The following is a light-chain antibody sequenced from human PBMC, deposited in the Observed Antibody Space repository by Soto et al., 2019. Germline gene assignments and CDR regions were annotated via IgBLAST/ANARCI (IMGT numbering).Light chain of an antibody. CDR1: QIVTSNY. CDR2: GAS. Sequence: IVFTQSPGTLSSSPGGRATLSCRASQIVTSNYLAWYQQKRGQAPRLLIWGASIRATGLPDRFSGGGSGTDFILTISRLEAEDFAVYYCQQYGSSPGTFGQGTKVDIK. J-gene: IGKJ1*01. CDR3: QQYGSSPGT. V-gene: IGKV3-20*01.